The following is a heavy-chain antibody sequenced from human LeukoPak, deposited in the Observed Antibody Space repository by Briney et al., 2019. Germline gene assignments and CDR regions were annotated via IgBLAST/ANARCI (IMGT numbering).Heavy chain of an antibody. CDR3: ARYGPKPAATTGFDP. D-gene: IGHD2-2*01. J-gene: IGHJ5*02. CDR1: GGSISSSSYY. V-gene: IGHV4-61*02. Sequence: SETLSLTCTVSGGSISSSSYYWSWIRQPAGKGLEWIGRIYTSGSTNYNPSPKSRVTISVDTSKNQFSLKLSSVTAADTAVYYCARYGPKPAATTGFDPWGQGTLVTVSP. CDR2: IYTSGST.